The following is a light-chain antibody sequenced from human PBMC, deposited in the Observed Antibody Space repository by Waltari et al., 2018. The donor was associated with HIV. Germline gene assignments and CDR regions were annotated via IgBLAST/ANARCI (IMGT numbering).Light chain of an antibody. CDR1: QSVSSN. CDR2: GAS. J-gene: IGKJ2*01. V-gene: IGKV3-15*01. CDR3: QHYNNWPPYT. Sequence: EIVMTQSPVTLSVFPGERATLSCRASQSVSSNLAWYQQKPGQAPRLLIYGASTRATGIPARFSGSGSGTEFTLTISSLQSEDFAVYYCQHYNNWPPYTFGQGTKLEIK.